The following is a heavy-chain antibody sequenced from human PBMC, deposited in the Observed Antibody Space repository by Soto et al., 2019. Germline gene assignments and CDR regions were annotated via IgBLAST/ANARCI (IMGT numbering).Heavy chain of an antibody. CDR1: GYTFTVYY. CDR3: ARDLAKGGGSAGFDY. J-gene: IGHJ4*02. CDR2: INPKSGGT. V-gene: IGHV1-2*02. D-gene: IGHD1-26*01. Sequence: QVQLVQSGAEVKKPGASVNVSCKASGYTFTVYYMHWVRQAPGQGLEWMGWINPKSGGTMYPQKFQGRVTMTWDTSISTAYMALTSLRSDATAVYYCARDLAKGGGSAGFDYWGQGTLVTVSS.